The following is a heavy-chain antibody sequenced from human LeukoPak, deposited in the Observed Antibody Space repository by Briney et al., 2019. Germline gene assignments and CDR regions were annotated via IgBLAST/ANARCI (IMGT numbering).Heavy chain of an antibody. J-gene: IGHJ5*02. V-gene: IGHV3-21*01. Sequence: GGSLRLSCAASGFTFSSYAMSWVRQAPGKGLECVSSITFSSSHIYYADSVKGRFTISRDNTKDSLYLQMNSLRAEDTAIYYCARGPQFSGPGWFDPWGQGTLVTVSS. CDR3: ARGPQFSGPGWFDP. D-gene: IGHD3-10*01. CDR1: GFTFSSYA. CDR2: ITFSSSHI.